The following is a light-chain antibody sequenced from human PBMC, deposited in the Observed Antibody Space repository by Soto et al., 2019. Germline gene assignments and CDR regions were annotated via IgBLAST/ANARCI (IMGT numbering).Light chain of an antibody. Sequence: QSVLTQPPSVSGAPGQRVTISCTGSSSNIGAGYDVHWYQQLPGTAPKLLIYGNSNRPSGVPDRFSGSKSGTSASLAITGLQAEDEADYYCQSYDSSLSGSYVFGTGTTLTVL. CDR3: QSYDSSLSGSYV. V-gene: IGLV1-40*01. CDR1: SSNIGAGYD. J-gene: IGLJ1*01. CDR2: GNS.